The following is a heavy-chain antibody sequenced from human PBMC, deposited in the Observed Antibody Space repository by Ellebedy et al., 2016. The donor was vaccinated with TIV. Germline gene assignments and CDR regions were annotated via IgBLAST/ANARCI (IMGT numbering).Heavy chain of an antibody. Sequence: GESLKISCAVSGFTFSDHYMNWVRQAPGKGLEWVGFIRSKTYGGTTQYAASVKGRFTISRDDSKSIAYLQMNSLKTEDTAVYYCTRDWSVDTAMAAGYWGQGTLVTVSS. J-gene: IGHJ4*02. D-gene: IGHD5-18*01. CDR1: GFTFSDHY. CDR3: TRDWSVDTAMAAGY. V-gene: IGHV3-49*04. CDR2: IRSKTYGGTT.